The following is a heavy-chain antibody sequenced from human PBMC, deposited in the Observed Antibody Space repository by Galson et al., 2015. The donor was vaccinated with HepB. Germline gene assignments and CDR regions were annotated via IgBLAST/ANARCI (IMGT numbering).Heavy chain of an antibody. CDR1: GFTFSSYG. V-gene: IGHV3-30*03. Sequence: SLRLSCAASGFTFSSYGMHWVRQAPGKGLEWVAVISYDGSNKFYADSVKGRFTISRDNSKNTLYLQMNSLRAEDAAVYYCARVAPGITLNPEFDYWGQGTLVTVSS. D-gene: IGHD3-16*01. CDR2: ISYDGSNK. J-gene: IGHJ4*02. CDR3: ARVAPGITLNPEFDY.